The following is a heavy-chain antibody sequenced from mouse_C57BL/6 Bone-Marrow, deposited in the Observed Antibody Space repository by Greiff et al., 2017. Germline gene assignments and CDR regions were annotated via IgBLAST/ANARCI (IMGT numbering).Heavy chain of an antibody. CDR1: GFTFSDYG. CDR2: ISSGSSTI. Sequence: EVKLVESGGGLVKPGGSLKLSCAASGFTFSDYGMHWVRQAPEKGLEWVAYISSGSSTIYYADTVKGRFTISRDNAKNTLFLQMTSLRSEDTAMYYCARLAGNYAMGYWGQGTSVTVSS. D-gene: IGHD4-1*01. CDR3: ARLAGNYAMGY. J-gene: IGHJ4*01. V-gene: IGHV5-17*01.